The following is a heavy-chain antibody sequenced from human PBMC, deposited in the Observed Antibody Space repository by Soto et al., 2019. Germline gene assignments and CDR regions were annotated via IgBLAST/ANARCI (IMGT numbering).Heavy chain of an antibody. J-gene: IGHJ4*02. CDR2: VYPRDSDT. CDR3: ASTRLPGYSLHFNS. V-gene: IGHV5-51*01. CDR1: GYIFIDYW. D-gene: IGHD2-15*01. Sequence: GESLKISCKASGYIFIDYWIGWVRQMPGKGLEWMGIVYPRDSDTRYSPSFQGQVTISADRSTGTAFLQWRSLKASDTALYYCASTRLPGYSLHFNSWGQGTLVTVSS.